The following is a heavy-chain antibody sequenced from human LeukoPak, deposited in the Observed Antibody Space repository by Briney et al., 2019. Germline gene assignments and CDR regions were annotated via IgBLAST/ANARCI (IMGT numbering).Heavy chain of an antibody. Sequence: SETLSLTCTVSGGSITGYYWTWIRQPPGKGLEWIGIIYHSGSTYYNPSLKSRVTISLDTSKNQFSLKLSSVTAADTAVYYCARDYFGYSSSPWGQGTLVTVSS. D-gene: IGHD6-6*01. CDR2: IYHSGST. CDR1: GGSITGYY. CDR3: ARDYFGYSSSP. J-gene: IGHJ5*02. V-gene: IGHV4-38-2*02.